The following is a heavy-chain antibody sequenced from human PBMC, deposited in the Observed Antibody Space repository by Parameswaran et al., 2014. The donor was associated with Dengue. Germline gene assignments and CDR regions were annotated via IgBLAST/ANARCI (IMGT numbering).Heavy chain of an antibody. J-gene: IGHJ4*02. V-gene: IGHV4-31*02. CDR3: AREVTPGCSYGKGQFDY. CDR2: IYYSGST. D-gene: IGHD5-18*01. Sequence: VRQAPGKGLEWIGYIYYSGSTYYNPSLKSRVTISVDTSKNQFSPKLSSVTAADTAVYYCAREVTPGCSYGKGQFDYWGQGTLVTVSS.